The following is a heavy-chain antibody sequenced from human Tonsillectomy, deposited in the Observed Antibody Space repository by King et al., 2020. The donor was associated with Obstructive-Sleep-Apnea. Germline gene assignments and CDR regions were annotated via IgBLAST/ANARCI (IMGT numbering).Heavy chain of an antibody. CDR1: GGSISNSNYY. D-gene: IGHD5-24*01. CDR3: AREVRLRDGYVDY. CDR2: IYYKGGT. Sequence: QLQESGPGLVKPSETLSLTCTVSGGSISNSNYYWGWIRQPPWKGLEGIGKIYYKGGTYYNPSLKSRVTISADTSKNQFSLRLSSVTAADTAVYYCAREVRLRDGYVDYWGQGTLVTVSS. V-gene: IGHV4-39*07. J-gene: IGHJ4*02.